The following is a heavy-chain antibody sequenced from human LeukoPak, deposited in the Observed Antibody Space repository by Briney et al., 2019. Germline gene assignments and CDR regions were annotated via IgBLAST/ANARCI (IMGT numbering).Heavy chain of an antibody. Sequence: TGGSLRHSCAASGFTFSSYWMSWVRQAPGKGLEWVANIKQDGSEKYYVDSVKGRFTISRDNAKNSLYLQMNSLRAEDTAVYYCARVGWLLPPDYWGQGTLVTVSS. CDR2: IKQDGSEK. CDR1: GFTFSSYW. CDR3: ARVGWLLPPDY. V-gene: IGHV3-7*01. D-gene: IGHD3-22*01. J-gene: IGHJ4*02.